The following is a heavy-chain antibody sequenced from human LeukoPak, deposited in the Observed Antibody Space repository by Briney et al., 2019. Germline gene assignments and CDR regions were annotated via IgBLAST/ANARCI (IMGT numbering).Heavy chain of an antibody. Sequence: ASVKVSCKASGYTFTSYGISWVRQAPGQGLEWMGWISAYNGNTNYAQKLQGRVTMTTDTSTSTAYMELRSLGSDDTAVYYCARDTYYYGSGSYYVFDYWGQGTLVTVSS. D-gene: IGHD3-10*01. J-gene: IGHJ4*02. CDR3: ARDTYYYGSGSYYVFDY. CDR2: ISAYNGNT. CDR1: GYTFTSYG. V-gene: IGHV1-18*01.